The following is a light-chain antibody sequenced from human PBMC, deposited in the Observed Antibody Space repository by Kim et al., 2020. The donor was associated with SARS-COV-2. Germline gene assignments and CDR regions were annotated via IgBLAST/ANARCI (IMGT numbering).Light chain of an antibody. CDR3: MQALQTPYT. CDR2: LGS. J-gene: IGKJ2*01. Sequence: EPASITGRSSQSLLHRNGYHYLDWYLQKPGQSPQLLIYLGSYRASGVPDRISGSGSGTDFTLKISRVEAEDVGVYYCMQALQTPYTFGQGTKLEI. V-gene: IGKV2-28*01. CDR1: QSLLHRNGYHY.